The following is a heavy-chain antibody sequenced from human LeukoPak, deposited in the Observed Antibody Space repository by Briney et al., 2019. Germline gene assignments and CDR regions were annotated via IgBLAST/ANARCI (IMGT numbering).Heavy chain of an antibody. D-gene: IGHD3-22*01. CDR2: IYYSGST. CDR3: ARASYYYDSSGYPWAFDI. J-gene: IGHJ3*02. Sequence: SETLSLTCTVSGGSISSYYWSWIRQPPGKGLECIGYIYYSGSTNYNPSLKSRVTISVDTSKNQFSLKLSSVTAADTAVYYCARASYYYDSSGYPWAFDIWGQGTMVTVSS. CDR1: GGSISSYY. V-gene: IGHV4-59*01.